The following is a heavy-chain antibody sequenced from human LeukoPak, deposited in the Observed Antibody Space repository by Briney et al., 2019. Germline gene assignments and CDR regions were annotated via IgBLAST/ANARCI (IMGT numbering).Heavy chain of an antibody. CDR2: IYHSGST. V-gene: IGHV4-4*02. CDR1: GGSISSSNW. Sequence: SSGTLSLTCAVSGGSISSSNWWSWVRQPPGKGLEWIGEIYHSGSTNYNPSLKSRVTISVDKSKNQFSLKLSSVTAADTAVYYCARVYSSGWYGIDYWGQGTLVTVSS. CDR3: ARVYSSGWYGIDY. J-gene: IGHJ4*02. D-gene: IGHD6-19*01.